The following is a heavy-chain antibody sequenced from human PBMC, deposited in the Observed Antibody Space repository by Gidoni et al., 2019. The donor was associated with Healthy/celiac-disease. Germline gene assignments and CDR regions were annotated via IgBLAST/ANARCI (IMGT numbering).Heavy chain of an antibody. CDR1: GVTFSNYA. D-gene: IGHD6-13*01. CDR3: AKTKAAAESDY. V-gene: IGHV3-23*01. Sequence: EVQPLESGGGLVQPGWSLRLSCVASGVTFSNYAMTWVRQAQGKGLEWVSGISDSGGSTYYADSVKGRFTISRDNSKNTLYLQMNSLRAEDTAVYYCAKTKAAAESDYWGQGILVTVSS. J-gene: IGHJ4*02. CDR2: ISDSGGST.